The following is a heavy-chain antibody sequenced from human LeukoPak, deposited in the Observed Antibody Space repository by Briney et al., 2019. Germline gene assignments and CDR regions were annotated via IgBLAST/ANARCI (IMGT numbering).Heavy chain of an antibody. D-gene: IGHD6-13*01. CDR2: IYTSGST. V-gene: IGHV4-4*07. CDR3: AREWRSSSWYSDGYYYYYMDV. Sequence: SETLSLTCTVPGGSISSYYWSWIRQPAGKGLEWIGRIYTSGSTNYNPSLKSRVTMSVDTSKNQFSLKLSSVTAADTAVYYCAREWRSSSWYSDGYYYYYMDVWGKGTTVTVSS. CDR1: GGSISSYY. J-gene: IGHJ6*03.